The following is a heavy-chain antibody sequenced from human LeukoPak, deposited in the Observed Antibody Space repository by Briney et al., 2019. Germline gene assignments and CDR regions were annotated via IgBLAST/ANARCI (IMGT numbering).Heavy chain of an antibody. CDR3: ARLVYYDSSGSYYFDY. Sequence: GESLKISCKGSGYSFTSYWIGWVRQMPGKGLEWMGIFYPGDSDTRYSPSFQGQVTISADKSISTAYLQWSSLKASDTAMYYCARLVYYDSSGSYYFDYWGQGTLVTVSS. J-gene: IGHJ4*02. CDR2: FYPGDSDT. D-gene: IGHD3-22*01. CDR1: GYSFTSYW. V-gene: IGHV5-51*01.